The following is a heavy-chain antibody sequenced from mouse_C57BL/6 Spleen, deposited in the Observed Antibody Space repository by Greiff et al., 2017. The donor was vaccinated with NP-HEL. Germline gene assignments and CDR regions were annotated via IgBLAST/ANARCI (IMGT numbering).Heavy chain of an antibody. V-gene: IGHV1-52*01. Sequence: VQLQQPGAELVRPGSSVKLSCKASGYTFTSYWMHWVKQRPIQGLEWIGNIDPSDSETHYNQKFKDKATLTVDKSSSTAYMQLSSLTSEDSAVYYCAAYYGNYGFAYWGQGTLVTVSA. CDR2: IDPSDSET. CDR3: AAYYGNYGFAY. J-gene: IGHJ3*01. D-gene: IGHD2-10*01. CDR1: GYTFTSYW.